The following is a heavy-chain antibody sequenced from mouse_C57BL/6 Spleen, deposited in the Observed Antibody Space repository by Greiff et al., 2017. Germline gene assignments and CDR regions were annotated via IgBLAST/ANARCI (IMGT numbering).Heavy chain of an antibody. J-gene: IGHJ2*01. CDR2: ISSGGDYI. D-gene: IGHD4-1*01. Sequence: EVHLVESGEGLVKPGGSLKLSCAASGFTFSSYAMSWVRQTPEKRLEWVAYISSGGDYIYYADTVKGRFTISRDNARNTLYLQMSSLKSEDTAMYYCTRDQVGRSDFDYWGQGTTLTVSS. CDR3: TRDQVGRSDFDY. V-gene: IGHV5-9-1*02. CDR1: GFTFSSYA.